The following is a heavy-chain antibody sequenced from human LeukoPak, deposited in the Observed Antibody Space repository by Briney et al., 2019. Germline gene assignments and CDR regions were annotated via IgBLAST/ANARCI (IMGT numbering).Heavy chain of an antibody. V-gene: IGHV1-46*01. CDR2: INPSGGST. Sequence: ASVKVSCKASGYTFTSYYMHWVRQAPGQGLEWMGIINPSGGSTSYAQKFQGRVTMTRDMSTSTVYMKLSSLRSEDTAVYYCARGGRGYYYDSSGYYPAPFDYWGQGTLVTVSS. CDR1: GYTFTSYY. D-gene: IGHD3-22*01. J-gene: IGHJ4*02. CDR3: ARGGRGYYYDSSGYYPAPFDY.